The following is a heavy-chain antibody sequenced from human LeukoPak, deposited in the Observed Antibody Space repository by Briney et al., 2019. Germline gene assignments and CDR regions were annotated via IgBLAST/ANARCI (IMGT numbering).Heavy chain of an antibody. V-gene: IGHV3-30*02. Sequence: GGPLTLFCKASGLTLRVYGFLGPRRAPGKGLEWMALIRKDAGKTYYADSVKGRFSISRDISKNTLYLQMNSLRTEDTAVYYCGRVRLGEISGWYIFDDWGQGTLVTVSS. D-gene: IGHD6-19*01. J-gene: IGHJ4*02. CDR2: IRKDAGKT. CDR3: GRVRLGEISGWYIFDD. CDR1: GLTLRVYG.